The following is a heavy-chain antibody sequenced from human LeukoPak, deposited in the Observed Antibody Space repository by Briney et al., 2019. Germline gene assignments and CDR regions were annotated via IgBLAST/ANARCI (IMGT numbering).Heavy chain of an antibody. CDR3: AKSGSYYRFDY. CDR1: GFTFSSYA. D-gene: IGHD1-26*01. V-gene: IGHV3-30*18. J-gene: IGHJ4*02. Sequence: GGPLRLSCAASGFTFSSYAMHWVRQAPGKGLEWVAVISYDGSNKYYADSVKGRFTISRDNSKNTLYLQMNSLRAEDTAVYYCAKSGSYYRFDYWGQGTLVTVSS. CDR2: ISYDGSNK.